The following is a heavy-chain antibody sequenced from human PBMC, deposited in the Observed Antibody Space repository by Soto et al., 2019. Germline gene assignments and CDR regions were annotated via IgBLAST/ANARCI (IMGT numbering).Heavy chain of an antibody. CDR1: GFTFSSYA. J-gene: IGHJ4*02. V-gene: IGHV3-23*01. CDR3: AKDLGLRSYAALFDY. CDR2: ISGSGGST. Sequence: GGSLRLSCAASGFTFSSYAMSWVRQAPGKGLEWVSAISGSGGSTYYADSVKGRFTISRDNSKNTLYLQMNSLRAEDTAVYYCAKDLGLRSYAALFDYWGQGTLVTVSS. D-gene: IGHD1-26*01.